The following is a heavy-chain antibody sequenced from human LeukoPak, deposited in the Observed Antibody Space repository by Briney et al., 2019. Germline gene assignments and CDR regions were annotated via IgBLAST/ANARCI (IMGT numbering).Heavy chain of an antibody. Sequence: SETLSLTCTVSGGSISSYYWTWIRQPPGKGLEWIGNIYNSGNTNYNPSLKSRVTISVDTSKNQFSLKLNSVTAADTAVYYCARESGSYLWRSWLNPWGQGTLVTVSS. CDR3: ARESGSYLWRSWLNP. V-gene: IGHV4-59*01. J-gene: IGHJ5*02. D-gene: IGHD3-16*01. CDR1: GGSISSYY. CDR2: IYNSGNT.